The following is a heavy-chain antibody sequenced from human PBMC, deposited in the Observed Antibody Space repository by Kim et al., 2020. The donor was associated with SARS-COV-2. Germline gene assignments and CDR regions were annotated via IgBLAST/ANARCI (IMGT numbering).Heavy chain of an antibody. Sequence: GGSLRLSCEASGSSFKNFGMNWVRQAPGKGLEWLAGICRDGSAEHYLASVKGRFTVSRDNSKNTLYLQMNRLRVEDTAVYYCATQGSGGLVDRGQGTLVTVSS. CDR2: ICRDGSAE. CDR3: ATQGSGGLVD. D-gene: IGHD1-26*01. V-gene: IGHV3-30*03. J-gene: IGHJ4*02. CDR1: GSSFKNFG.